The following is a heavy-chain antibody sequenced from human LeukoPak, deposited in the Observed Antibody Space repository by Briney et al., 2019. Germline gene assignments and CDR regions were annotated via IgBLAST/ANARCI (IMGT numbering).Heavy chain of an antibody. Sequence: ASVKVSCTASGYTFTGYYMHWVRQAPGQGLEWMGWINPNSGGTNYAQKFQGRVTMTRDTSISTAYMELSRLRSDDTAVYYCARDIIYYYDSSGYSAGSAFDIWGQGTMVTVSS. J-gene: IGHJ3*02. CDR2: INPNSGGT. D-gene: IGHD3-22*01. CDR1: GYTFTGYY. CDR3: ARDIIYYYDSSGYSAGSAFDI. V-gene: IGHV1-2*02.